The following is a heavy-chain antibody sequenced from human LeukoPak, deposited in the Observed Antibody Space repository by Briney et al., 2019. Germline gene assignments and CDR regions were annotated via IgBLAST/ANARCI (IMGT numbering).Heavy chain of an antibody. Sequence: PGGSLRLSCAASGFTFSSYAMTWVRQAPGKGLEWVSIISDSGDNTYYADSVKGRFTISRDNSKNTLSLQMNSLRAEDTAVYYCAKDRRIADRPCFDYWGQGTVVAVSS. CDR2: ISDSGDNT. V-gene: IGHV3-23*01. CDR1: GFTFSSYA. CDR3: AKDRRIADRPCFDY. J-gene: IGHJ4*02. D-gene: IGHD6-6*01.